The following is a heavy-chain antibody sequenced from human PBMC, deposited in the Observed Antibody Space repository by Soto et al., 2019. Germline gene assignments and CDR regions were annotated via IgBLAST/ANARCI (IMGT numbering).Heavy chain of an antibody. Sequence: QITLKESGPTLVKPTQTLTLTCTFSGFSLSTFGVGVGYIRQPPGKALEWLALIYWDDDKRYSPSLKSRVTITKDTPKNQVVLKMTNMDPVDTATYYCAHAVVLVVGAFDIWGQGTMVTVSS. D-gene: IGHD2-15*01. V-gene: IGHV2-5*02. J-gene: IGHJ3*02. CDR3: AHAVVLVVGAFDI. CDR1: GFSLSTFGVG. CDR2: IYWDDDK.